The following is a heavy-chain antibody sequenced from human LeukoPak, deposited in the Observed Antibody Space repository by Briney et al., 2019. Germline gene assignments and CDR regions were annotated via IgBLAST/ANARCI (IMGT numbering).Heavy chain of an antibody. J-gene: IGHJ4*02. CDR2: ISYDGSNK. D-gene: IGHD2-21*02. V-gene: IGHV3-30*18. Sequence: PGGSLRLSCAASGFTFSSYGMRWVRQAPGKGLEWMAVISYDGSNKYYADSVKGRFTISRDNSKNTLYLQMNSLRAEDTAVYYCAKSLRAIVVVTAIGYWGQGTLVTVSS. CDR1: GFTFSSYG. CDR3: AKSLRAIVVVTAIGY.